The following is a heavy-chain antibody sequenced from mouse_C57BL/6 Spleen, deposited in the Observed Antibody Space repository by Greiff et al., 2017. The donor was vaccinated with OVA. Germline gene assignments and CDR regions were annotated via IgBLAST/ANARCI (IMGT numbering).Heavy chain of an antibody. CDR1: GFTFSSYG. V-gene: IGHV5-6*01. Sequence: EVKVVESGGDLVKPGGSLKLSCAASGFTFSSYGMSWVRQTPDKRLEWVATISSGGSYTYYPDSVKGRFTISRDNAKNTLYLQMGSLKSEDTAMYYCARLGKGYFDVWGTGTTVTVSS. CDR2: ISSGGSYT. D-gene: IGHD4-1*01. J-gene: IGHJ1*03. CDR3: ARLGKGYFDV.